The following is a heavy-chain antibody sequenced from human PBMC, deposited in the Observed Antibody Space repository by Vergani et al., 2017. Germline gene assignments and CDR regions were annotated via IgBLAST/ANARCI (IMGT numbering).Heavy chain of an antibody. Sequence: QVQLQESGPGLVKPSETLSLTCTVSGGSISSYYWSWIRQPPGKGLEWIGSIYYSGSTYYNPSLKSRVTISVDTSKNQFSLKLSSVTAADTAVYYCARNSVLIAAAVDYWGQGTLVTVSS. CDR3: ARNSVLIAAAVDY. CDR2: IYYSGST. D-gene: IGHD6-13*01. V-gene: IGHV4-59*05. J-gene: IGHJ4*02. CDR1: GGSISSYY.